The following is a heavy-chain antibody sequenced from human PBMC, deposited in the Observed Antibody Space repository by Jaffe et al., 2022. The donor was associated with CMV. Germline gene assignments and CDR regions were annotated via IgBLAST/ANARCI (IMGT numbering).Heavy chain of an antibody. D-gene: IGHD3-22*01. Sequence: EVQLVESGGGLVKPGGSLRLSCAASGFTFSNAWMSWVRQAPGKGLEWVGRIKSKTDGGTTDYAAPVKGRFTISRDDSKNTLYLQMNSLKTEDTAVYYCTTDVVDYYDSSAQGYFDYWGQGTLVTVSS. CDR3: TTDVVDYYDSSAQGYFDY. CDR2: IKSKTDGGTT. J-gene: IGHJ4*02. CDR1: GFTFSNAW. V-gene: IGHV3-15*01.